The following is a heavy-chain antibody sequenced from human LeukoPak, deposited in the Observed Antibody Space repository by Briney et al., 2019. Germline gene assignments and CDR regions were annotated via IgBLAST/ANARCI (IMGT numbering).Heavy chain of an antibody. D-gene: IGHD3-22*01. J-gene: IGHJ4*02. Sequence: ASVKVSCKASGYTFTGYYMHWVRQAPGQGLEWMGWINPNSGGVTNYAQKFQGRVTMTGDTSISTAFMELRWLTSDDTAFYYCAREGVVARDFDYWGQGTLVTVSS. CDR1: GYTFTGYY. CDR2: INPNSGGVT. CDR3: AREGVVARDFDY. V-gene: IGHV1-2*02.